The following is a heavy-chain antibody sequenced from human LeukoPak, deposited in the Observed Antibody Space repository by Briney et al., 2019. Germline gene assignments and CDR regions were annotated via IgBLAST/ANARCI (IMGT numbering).Heavy chain of an antibody. J-gene: IGHJ4*02. V-gene: IGHV3-7*01. Sequence: PGGSLRLSCAASGFPFSSYWMSWVRQAPGKGLEWVANIKQDGSEKYYVDSVKGRFTISRDNAKNSLYLQMNSLRAEDTAVYYCARGPGIAAAGADYWGQGTLVTVSS. CDR2: IKQDGSEK. CDR1: GFPFSSYW. D-gene: IGHD6-13*01. CDR3: ARGPGIAAAGADY.